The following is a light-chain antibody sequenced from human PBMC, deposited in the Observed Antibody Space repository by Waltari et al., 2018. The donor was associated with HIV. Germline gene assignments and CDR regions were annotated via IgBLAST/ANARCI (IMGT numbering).Light chain of an antibody. CDR3: MQGLQTPIT. J-gene: IGKJ3*01. CDR1: QSLLHRNGYIY. Sequence: DIPMTQSPLSLTVTPGEHSSSSRTSSQSLLHRNGYIYLDWYLQKPGQAPQVLIYLGSIRASGVPDRFSGSGSGTDFTLKISRMKDEDVGVYYCMQGLQTPITFGPGTKVDI. CDR2: LGS. V-gene: IGKV2-28*01.